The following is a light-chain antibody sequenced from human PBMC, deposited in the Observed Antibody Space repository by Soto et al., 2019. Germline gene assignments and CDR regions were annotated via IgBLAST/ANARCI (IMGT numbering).Light chain of an antibody. CDR2: NAS. J-gene: IGKJ1*01. V-gene: IGKV1-5*01. Sequence: ILLTQCPSTLSASVGDSVTITCRASQNIXTWLVWYQQKPGKAPKLLXANASSFETEGPSRLSGSGSATEFTLTISSLHPEDFATYYFQQYHSDSPTFGQGTKVDIK. CDR1: QNIXTW. CDR3: QQYHSDSPT.